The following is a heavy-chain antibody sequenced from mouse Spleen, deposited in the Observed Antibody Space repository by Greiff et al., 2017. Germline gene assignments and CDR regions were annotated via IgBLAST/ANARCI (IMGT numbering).Heavy chain of an antibody. CDR2: FDPETGGT. V-gene: IGHV1-15*01. CDR3: TRTDY. J-gene: IGHJ2*01. Sequence: VQLQQSGAELVRPGASVTLSCKASGYTFTDYEMPWVKQTPVHGLEWIGAFDPETGGTAYNQKFKGKATLTADKSSSTAYMELRSLTSEDSAVYYCTRTDYWGQGTTLTVSS. CDR1: GYTFTDYE.